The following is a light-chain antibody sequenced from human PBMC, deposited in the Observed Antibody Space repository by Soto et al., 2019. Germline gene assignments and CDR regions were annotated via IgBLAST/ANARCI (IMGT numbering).Light chain of an antibody. CDR3: QQYKYYKYT. Sequence: DIQMTQSPSTLSASVGDRVTITCRASQSISTWLAWYHQKPGKAPKLLISSASSLESGVPSRFSGSGSGTEFSLAISSLQPDDCVTYYCQQYKYYKYTFGEGTKLEIK. CDR2: SAS. V-gene: IGKV1-5*01. J-gene: IGKJ2*01. CDR1: QSISTW.